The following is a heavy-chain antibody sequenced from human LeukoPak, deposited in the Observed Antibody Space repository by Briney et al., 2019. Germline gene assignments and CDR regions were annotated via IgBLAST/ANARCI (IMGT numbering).Heavy chain of an antibody. CDR2: IYYSGST. CDR1: GGSISSYY. CDR3: ERLFGREGYLDAFDI. D-gene: IGHD5-24*01. Sequence: SETLSLTCTVSGGSISSYYWSWIRQPPGKGLEWIGYIYYSGSTNYNPSLKSRVTRSVDTSKNQFSLKLSSVTAADTAVYYCERLFGREGYLDAFDIWCQGTMVTVSS. V-gene: IGHV4-59*08. J-gene: IGHJ3*02.